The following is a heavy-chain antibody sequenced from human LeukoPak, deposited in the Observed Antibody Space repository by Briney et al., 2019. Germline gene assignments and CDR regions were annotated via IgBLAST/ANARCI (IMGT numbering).Heavy chain of an antibody. CDR3: AKQGGIYSSSAQYGMDV. J-gene: IGHJ6*02. CDR2: INGAGGST. Sequence: PGGSLRLSCTASGFTFSSYAMSWVRRAPGVGLEWVSAINGAGGSTWYADSVKGRFTISRDNSKNTLYMQMNSLRAEDTAVYYCAKQGGIYSSSAQYGMDVWGQGTTVTVSS. D-gene: IGHD6-13*01. CDR1: GFTFSSYA. V-gene: IGHV3-23*01.